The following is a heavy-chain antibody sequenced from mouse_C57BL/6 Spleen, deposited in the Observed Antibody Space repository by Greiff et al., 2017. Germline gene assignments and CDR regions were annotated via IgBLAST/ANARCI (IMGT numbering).Heavy chain of an antibody. V-gene: IGHV1-80*01. Sequence: VKLQESGAELVKPGASVKISCKASGYAFSSYWMNWVKQRPGKGLEWIGQIYPGDGDTNYNGKFKGKATLTADKSSSTAYMQRSSLTSEDAAVYFCARSGDGYYVFDDWGQGTTLTVSS. CDR1: GYAFSSYW. D-gene: IGHD2-3*01. J-gene: IGHJ2*01. CDR3: ARSGDGYYVFDD. CDR2: IYPGDGDT.